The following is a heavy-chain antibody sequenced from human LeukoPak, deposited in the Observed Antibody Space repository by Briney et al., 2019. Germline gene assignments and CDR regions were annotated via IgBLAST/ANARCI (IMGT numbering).Heavy chain of an antibody. CDR1: GYTFTGYY. J-gene: IGHJ4*02. CDR3: ARYTYYYDSSGKPHYYFDY. D-gene: IGHD3-22*01. CDR2: INPNSGGT. V-gene: IGHV1-2*02. Sequence: ASVKVSCKASGYTFTGYYMHWVRQAPGQGLEWMGWINPNSGGTNYAQKFQGRVTMTRDTSISTAYMELSRLRSDDTAVYYCARYTYYYDSSGKPHYYFDYWGQGTLVTVSS.